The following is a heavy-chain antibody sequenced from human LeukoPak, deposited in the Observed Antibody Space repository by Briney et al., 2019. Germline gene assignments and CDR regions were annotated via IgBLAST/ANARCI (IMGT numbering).Heavy chain of an antibody. D-gene: IGHD2-15*01. V-gene: IGHV3-21*04. CDR2: ISSSSSYI. CDR1: GFTFSSYS. CDR3: AKEGGMVAAHYFDY. Sequence: PGGSLRLSCAASGFTFSSYSMNWVRQAPGKGLEWVSSISSSSSYIYYADSVKGRFTISRDNAKNPLYLQMNSLRAEDTAVYYCAKEGGMVAAHYFDYWGQGTLVTVSS. J-gene: IGHJ4*02.